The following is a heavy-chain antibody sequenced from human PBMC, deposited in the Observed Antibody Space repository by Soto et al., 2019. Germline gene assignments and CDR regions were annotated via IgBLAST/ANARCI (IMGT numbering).Heavy chain of an antibody. CDR3: VKDYGIAVAGAVILFDV. Sequence: QVHLVESGGGVVQAGRSLRLSCSASGFAFNIYGVHWVRQAPGKGLEWVAVISHDGSRKYYADSVKGGFTISRDNSKNTLYMQLNRLGFNDKAVYYCVKDYGIAVAGAVILFDVWGQGTLVSVSS. CDR1: GFAFNIYG. CDR2: ISHDGSRK. D-gene: IGHD6-19*01. V-gene: IGHV3-30*18. J-gene: IGHJ4*02.